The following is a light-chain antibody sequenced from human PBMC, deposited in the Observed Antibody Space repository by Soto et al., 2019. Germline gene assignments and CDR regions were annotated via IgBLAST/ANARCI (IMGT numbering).Light chain of an antibody. J-gene: IGLJ3*02. Sequence: QSALTQPPSASGSPGQSVTISCTGTSSDVGGYNYVSWYQHHPGKAPKLMIYEVSKRPSGVPDRFSGSKSGNTASLTVSGCQADDEADYYCNSYAGNSWVFGGGTKLTVL. CDR2: EVS. CDR1: SSDVGGYNY. V-gene: IGLV2-8*01. CDR3: NSYAGNSWV.